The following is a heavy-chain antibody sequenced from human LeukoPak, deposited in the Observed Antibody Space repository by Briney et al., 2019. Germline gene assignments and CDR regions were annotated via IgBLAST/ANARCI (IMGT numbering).Heavy chain of an antibody. CDR1: GGSISSYY. Sequence: SETLSLTCTVSGGSISSYYWSWIRQPPGKGLEWIGYIYYSGSTNYNPSLKSRVTISVDTSKNQFSLKLSSVTAADTAVYYCARDHSSRVDYWGQGTLVTVSS. J-gene: IGHJ4*02. CDR2: IYYSGST. CDR3: ARDHSSRVDY. V-gene: IGHV4-59*01. D-gene: IGHD2-15*01.